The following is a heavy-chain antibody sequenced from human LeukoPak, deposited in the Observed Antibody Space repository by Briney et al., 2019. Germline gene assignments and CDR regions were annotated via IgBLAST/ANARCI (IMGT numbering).Heavy chain of an antibody. J-gene: IGHJ3*02. V-gene: IGHV1-46*01. CDR1: GYIFSTYG. D-gene: IGHD5-18*01. CDR2: INPSGGST. CDR3: ASSNSYDDAFDI. Sequence: GASVKVSCKASGYIFSTYGISWVRQAPGQGLEWMGIINPSGGSTSYAQKFQGRVTMTRDTSTSTVYMELSSLRSEDTAVYYCASSNSYDDAFDIWGQGTMVTVSS.